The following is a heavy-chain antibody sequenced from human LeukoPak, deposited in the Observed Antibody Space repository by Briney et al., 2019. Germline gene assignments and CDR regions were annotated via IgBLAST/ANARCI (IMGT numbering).Heavy chain of an antibody. CDR1: GGSISSSSYY. J-gene: IGHJ6*03. V-gene: IGHV4-39*07. Sequence: SSETLSLTCTVSGGSISSSSYYWGWIRQPPGKGLEWIGSIYYSGSTYYNPSLKSRVTISVDTSKNQFSLKLSSVTAADTAVYYCARDRLRFLEWPRNYYYYYYMDVWGKGTTVTVSS. CDR3: ARDRLRFLEWPRNYYYYYYMDV. D-gene: IGHD3-3*01. CDR2: IYYSGST.